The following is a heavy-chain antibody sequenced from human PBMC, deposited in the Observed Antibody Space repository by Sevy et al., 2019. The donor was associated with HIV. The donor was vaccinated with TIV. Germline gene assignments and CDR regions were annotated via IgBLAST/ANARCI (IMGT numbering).Heavy chain of an antibody. CDR3: ARDLIEYQMLTFDY. CDR2: INPNSGAT. Sequence: ASVKVSCKASGYTFNNYYIHWVRQAPGQGLEWMGWINPNSGATNYAQKFQGRVTMTRDTSISTAYMELGRLRSDDTALFYCARDLIEYQMLTFDYWGQGTLVTVSS. CDR1: GYTFNNYY. J-gene: IGHJ4*02. V-gene: IGHV1-2*02. D-gene: IGHD3-16*01.